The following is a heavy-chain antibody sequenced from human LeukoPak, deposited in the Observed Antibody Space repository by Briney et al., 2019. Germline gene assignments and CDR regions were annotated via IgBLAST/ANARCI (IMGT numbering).Heavy chain of an antibody. CDR2: IIPIFGTA. J-gene: IGHJ6*03. Sequence: SVKVSCKASGGTFSSYAISWVRQAPGQGLEWMGGIIPIFGTANYAQKFQGRVTITADESTSTAYMELSSLRSEDTAVYYCARAPRGYDSSGYYSAYYYYYYMDVWGKGTTVTVS. D-gene: IGHD3-22*01. CDR1: GGTFSSYA. CDR3: ARAPRGYDSSGYYSAYYYYYYMDV. V-gene: IGHV1-69*13.